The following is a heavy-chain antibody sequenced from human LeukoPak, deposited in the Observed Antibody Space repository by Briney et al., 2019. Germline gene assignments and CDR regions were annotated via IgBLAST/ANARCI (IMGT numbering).Heavy chain of an antibody. CDR3: ARDGGAAGPDY. Sequence: GGSLRLSCAASGFTFSSYWMHWVRQAPGKGLVWVSRINSDGSSTSYADSVKGRFTIYRDNAKNTLYLQMNSLRAEDTAVYYCARDGGAAGPDYWVQGTLVTVCS. V-gene: IGHV3-74*01. CDR2: INSDGSST. J-gene: IGHJ4*02. D-gene: IGHD6-13*01. CDR1: GFTFSSYW.